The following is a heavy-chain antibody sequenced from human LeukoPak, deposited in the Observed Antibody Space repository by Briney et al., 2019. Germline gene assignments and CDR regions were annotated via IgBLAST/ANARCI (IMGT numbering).Heavy chain of an antibody. CDR2: IIPILGIA. Sequence: SVKVSCMASGGTFSSYAISWVRQAPGQGLEWMGRIIPILGIANYAQKFQGRVTITAEKSTSTAYMELSRLSSEDTAVYYCATLGYCSGGSCYSRYYYYGMDVWGQGTTVTVSS. CDR3: ATLGYCSGGSCYSRYYYYGMDV. J-gene: IGHJ6*02. V-gene: IGHV1-69*04. D-gene: IGHD2-15*01. CDR1: GGTFSSYA.